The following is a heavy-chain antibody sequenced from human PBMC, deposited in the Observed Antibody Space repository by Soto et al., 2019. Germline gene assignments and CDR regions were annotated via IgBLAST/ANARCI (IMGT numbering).Heavy chain of an antibody. V-gene: IGHV1-46*01. CDR2: INPSGGST. D-gene: IGHD3-10*01. CDR3: ARSGMVRGNVPNWFHP. J-gene: IGHJ5*02. CDR1: GYTFTSYY. Sequence: GASVKVSCKASGYTFTSYYMHWVRQAPGQGLEWMGIINPSGGSTSYAQKFQGRVTMTRDTSTSTAYMELRSLRSDDTAVYYCARSGMVRGNVPNWFHPWGQGTLVTVSS.